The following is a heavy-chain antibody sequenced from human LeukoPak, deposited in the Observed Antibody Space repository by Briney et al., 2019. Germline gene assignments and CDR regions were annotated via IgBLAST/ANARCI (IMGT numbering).Heavy chain of an antibody. D-gene: IGHD3-22*01. V-gene: IGHV3-11*06. Sequence: GGSLRLSCAASGFTFSDYYMSWMRQAPGKGLEWISYVSSSGSDTIYADSVKGRFTISRDNAKNSLYLQMNSLRAEDTAVYYCARGGTMIVVDIGYWGQGTLVTVSS. CDR1: GFTFSDYY. CDR3: ARGGTMIVVDIGY. CDR2: VSSSGSDT. J-gene: IGHJ4*02.